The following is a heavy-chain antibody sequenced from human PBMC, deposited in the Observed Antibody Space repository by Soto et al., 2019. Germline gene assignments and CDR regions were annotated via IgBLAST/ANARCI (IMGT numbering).Heavy chain of an antibody. D-gene: IGHD3-22*01. J-gene: IGHJ4*02. Sequence: LSLTCAVYGGSFSGYYWSWIRQPPGKGLEWIGEINHSGSTNYNPSLKSRVTISVDTSKNQFSLKLSSVTAADTAVYYGARAVRYYDSSGPKDYFDYWGQGTLVTVSS. CDR3: ARAVRYYDSSGPKDYFDY. CDR1: GGSFSGYY. V-gene: IGHV4-34*01. CDR2: INHSGST.